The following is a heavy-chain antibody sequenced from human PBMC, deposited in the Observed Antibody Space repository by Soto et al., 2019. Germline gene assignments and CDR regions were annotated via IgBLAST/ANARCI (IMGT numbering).Heavy chain of an antibody. V-gene: IGHV1-69*02. Sequence: QVQLVHSGAEVKKPGSSVKVSCKASGGTFSRYTISWVRQAPGQGLEWMGRIIPILGITTYAQKFQGRVTITADESTSTAYMELNSLRSEDTAVYYCARNSPLSLTSTPSDYWGQGTLVTVSS. CDR2: IIPILGIT. CDR3: ARNSPLSLTSTPSDY. J-gene: IGHJ4*02. D-gene: IGHD3-9*01. CDR1: GGTFSRYT.